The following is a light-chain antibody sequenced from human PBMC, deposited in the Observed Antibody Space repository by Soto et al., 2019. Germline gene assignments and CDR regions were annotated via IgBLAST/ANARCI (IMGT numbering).Light chain of an antibody. Sequence: DIQMTQSPSSLSASVGDRVTITCQASQDISTYLNWYQQKPGKAPKLLIYDASNLETGVPSRFSGSGSGTDFTFTISSLQPEDIGTYYCQQYDHLPPGTFGGGTKVEIK. J-gene: IGKJ4*01. CDR1: QDISTY. CDR2: DAS. CDR3: QQYDHLPPGT. V-gene: IGKV1-33*01.